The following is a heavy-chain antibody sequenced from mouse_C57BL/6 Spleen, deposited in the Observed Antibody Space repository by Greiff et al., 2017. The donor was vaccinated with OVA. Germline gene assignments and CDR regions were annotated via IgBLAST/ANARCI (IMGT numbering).Heavy chain of an antibody. CDR3: ARNNYGSSFDY. V-gene: IGHV1-7*01. CDR2: INPSSGYT. J-gene: IGHJ2*01. D-gene: IGHD1-1*01. CDR1: GYTFTSYW. Sequence: VQLQQSGAELAKPGASVKLSCKASGYTFTSYWMHWVKQRPGQGLEWIGYINPSSGYTKYNQKFKDKATLTAEKSSSTAYMQLSSLTYEDSAVYYCARNNYGSSFDYWGQGTTLTVSS.